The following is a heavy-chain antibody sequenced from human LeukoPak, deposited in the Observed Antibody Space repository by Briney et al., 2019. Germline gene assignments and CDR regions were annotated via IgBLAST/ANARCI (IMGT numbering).Heavy chain of an antibody. D-gene: IGHD6-13*01. V-gene: IGHV3-23*01. CDR3: AKAKAAAGTGGDY. CDR1: GFTFSSYA. Sequence: GGSLRLSCAASGFTFSSYAMSWVRQAPGKGLEWVSAISGSGGSTYYADSVKGRFTISRDNSKNTPYLQMNSLRAEDTAVYYCAKAKAAAGTGGDYWGQGTLVTVSS. CDR2: ISGSGGST. J-gene: IGHJ4*02.